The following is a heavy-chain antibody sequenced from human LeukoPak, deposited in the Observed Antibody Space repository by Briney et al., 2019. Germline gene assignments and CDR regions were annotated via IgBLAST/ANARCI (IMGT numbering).Heavy chain of an antibody. J-gene: IGHJ4*02. V-gene: IGHV1-18*01. CDR3: ARDQGILWFGELGY. CDR1: GDTFTSYG. CDR2: ISAYNGNT. Sequence: HGASVKVSCKASGDTFTSYGISWVRQAPGQGLEWMGWISAYNGNTNYAQKLQGRVTMTTDTSTSTAYMELRSLRSDDTAVYYCARDQGILWFGELGYWGQGTLVTVSS. D-gene: IGHD3-10*01.